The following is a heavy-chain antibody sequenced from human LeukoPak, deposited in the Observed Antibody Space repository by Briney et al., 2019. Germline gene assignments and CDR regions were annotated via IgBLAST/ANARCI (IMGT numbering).Heavy chain of an antibody. Sequence: GGSLRLSCAASEFTFDNYAMSWVRQAPGKGLEWVSVISGSGYYSYYADSVKGRFTVSRDSSKNTLYLQMNSLRAEDTAVYYCAKDSATVVNWFDPWGQGTLVTVSS. V-gene: IGHV3-23*01. CDR1: EFTFDNYA. J-gene: IGHJ5*02. CDR2: ISGSGYYS. CDR3: AKDSATVVNWFDP. D-gene: IGHD4-23*01.